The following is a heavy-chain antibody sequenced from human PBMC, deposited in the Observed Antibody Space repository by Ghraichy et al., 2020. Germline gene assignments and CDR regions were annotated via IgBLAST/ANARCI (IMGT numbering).Heavy chain of an antibody. Sequence: GGSLRLSCAASGFTFSSYAMNWVRQAPGKGLEWVSVISGSGISPFYADSVKGRFTISRDNSKNTLYLQMNSLTAEDTAMYYCAKDEDVGTLGTDAYDVWGPGTMVTVSS. V-gene: IGHV3-23*01. D-gene: IGHD7-27*01. J-gene: IGHJ3*01. CDR2: ISGSGISP. CDR3: AKDEDVGTLGTDAYDV. CDR1: GFTFSSYA.